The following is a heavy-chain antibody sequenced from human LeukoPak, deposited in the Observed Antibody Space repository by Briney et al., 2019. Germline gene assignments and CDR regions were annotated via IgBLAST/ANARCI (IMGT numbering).Heavy chain of an antibody. J-gene: IGHJ4*02. V-gene: IGHV3-9*01. CDR3: AKDIVGSGVGFFDY. CDR2: SSWNSGSI. CDR1: GFTFEDYA. D-gene: IGHD6-25*01. Sequence: GVSLRLSCAASGFTFEDYAMHWVRQARGKGLEWVSGSSWNSGSIGYADSVKGRFTIPRDNAKNSLYLQMNSLRAEDTALYYCAKDIVGSGVGFFDYWGQGTLVTVSS.